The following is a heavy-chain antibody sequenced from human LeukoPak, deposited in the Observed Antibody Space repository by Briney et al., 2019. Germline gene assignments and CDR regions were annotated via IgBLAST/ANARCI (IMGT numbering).Heavy chain of an antibody. V-gene: IGHV4-34*01. D-gene: IGHD2-21*01. J-gene: IGHJ4*02. CDR3: ARGLGLLALDY. CDR1: GGSFSGYY. Sequence: SETLSLTCAVYGGSFSGYYWSWIPQPPGKGLEWIGEINHSGSTNYNPSLKSRVTISVDTSKNHFSLKLSSVTAADTAVYYCARGLGLLALDYWGQGTLVTVSS. CDR2: INHSGST.